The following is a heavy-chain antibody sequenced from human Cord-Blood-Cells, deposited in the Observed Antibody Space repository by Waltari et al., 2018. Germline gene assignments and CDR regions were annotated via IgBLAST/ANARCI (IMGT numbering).Heavy chain of an antibody. CDR2: IYHSGST. CDR3: ARVQRVDGMDV. D-gene: IGHD1-1*01. Sequence: QVQLQESGPGLVKPSETLSLTCAVSGYSISSGYYWGWIRQPPGTGLEWIGSIYHSGSTYYNPSLKSRVTISVDTSKNQFSLKLSSVTAADTAVYYCARVQRVDGMDVWGQGTTVTVSS. CDR1: GYSISSGYY. J-gene: IGHJ6*02. V-gene: IGHV4-38-2*01.